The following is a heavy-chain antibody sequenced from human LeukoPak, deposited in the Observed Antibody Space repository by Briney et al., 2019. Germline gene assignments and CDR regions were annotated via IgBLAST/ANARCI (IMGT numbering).Heavy chain of an antibody. CDR1: GFTFSSYA. D-gene: IGHD2-2*02. Sequence: GGSLRLSCAASGFTFSSYAMSWVRQAPGKGLEWVSAISGSGGSTYYADSVKGRFTISRDNSKSTLYLQMNSLRAEDTAVYYCTTALIPAAIFWFDPWGQGTLVTVSS. CDR3: TTALIPAAIFWFDP. V-gene: IGHV3-23*01. J-gene: IGHJ5*02. CDR2: ISGSGGST.